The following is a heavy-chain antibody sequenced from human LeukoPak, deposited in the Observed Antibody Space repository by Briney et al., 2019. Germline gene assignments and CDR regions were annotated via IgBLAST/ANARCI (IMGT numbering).Heavy chain of an antibody. CDR3: ARGRRVAVAGLDY. J-gene: IGHJ4*02. V-gene: IGHV4-34*01. CDR1: GGSFSGYH. Sequence: SETLSLTCAVYGGSFSGYHWSWIRQPPGKGLEWIGEINHSGSTNYNPSLKSRVTISVDTSKNQFSLKLSSVTAADTAVYYCARGRRVAVAGLDYWGQGTLVTVSS. CDR2: INHSGST. D-gene: IGHD6-19*01.